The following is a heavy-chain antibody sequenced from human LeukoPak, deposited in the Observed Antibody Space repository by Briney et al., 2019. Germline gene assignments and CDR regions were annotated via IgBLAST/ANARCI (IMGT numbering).Heavy chain of an antibody. CDR1: GGSISSGGYY. CDR2: IYYSGST. V-gene: IGHV4-31*03. Sequence: PSQTLSLTCTVSGGSISSGGYYWSWIRQHLGKGLEWIGYIYYSGSTYYNPSLKGRVTISVDTSKNQFSLKLSSVTAADTAVYYCARTLRFLEWFDYWGQGTLVTVSS. D-gene: IGHD3-3*01. CDR3: ARTLRFLEWFDY. J-gene: IGHJ4*02.